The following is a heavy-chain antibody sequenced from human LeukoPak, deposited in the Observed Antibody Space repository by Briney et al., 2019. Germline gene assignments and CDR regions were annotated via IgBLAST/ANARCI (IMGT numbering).Heavy chain of an antibody. CDR2: IRSRANNYAT. V-gene: IGHV3-73*01. Sequence: RGSLKLSCTTSGFTFSASAIHWVRQASGKGLEWLGHIRSRANNYATAYAASVKGRFTVSRDDLSNTAYLQMNRLKIDDTAVYYCARRLVGFGALVLDPWGQGTLVTVSS. D-gene: IGHD3-10*01. CDR3: ARRLVGFGALVLDP. CDR1: GFTFSASA. J-gene: IGHJ5*02.